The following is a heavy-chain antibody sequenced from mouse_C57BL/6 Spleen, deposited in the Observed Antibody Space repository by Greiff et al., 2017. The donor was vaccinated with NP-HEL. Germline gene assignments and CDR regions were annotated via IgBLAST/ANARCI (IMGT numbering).Heavy chain of an antibody. Sequence: EVQLVESGGGLVKPGGSLKLSCAASGFTFSDYGMHWVRQAPEKGLEWVAYISSGSSTIYYADTVKGRFTISRDNAKNTLFLQMTSLRSEDTAMYYCARSLRFAYWGQGTLVTVSA. D-gene: IGHD1-2*01. CDR1: GFTFSDYG. CDR3: ARSLRFAY. V-gene: IGHV5-17*01. J-gene: IGHJ3*01. CDR2: ISSGSSTI.